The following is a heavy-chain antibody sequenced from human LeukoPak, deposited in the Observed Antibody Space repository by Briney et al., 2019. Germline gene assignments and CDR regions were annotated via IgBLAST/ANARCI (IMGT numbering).Heavy chain of an antibody. D-gene: IGHD3-10*01. CDR2: ISYDGSNK. J-gene: IGHJ4*02. CDR1: GFTVSSYA. CDR3: AITGWFGELLSFDY. V-gene: IGHV3-30*04. Sequence: GGSLRLSCAASGFTVSSYAMHWVRQAPGKGLEWVAVISYDGSNKYYADSVKGRFTISRDNSKNTLYLQMNSLRAEDTAVYYCAITGWFGELLSFDYWGQGTLVTVSS.